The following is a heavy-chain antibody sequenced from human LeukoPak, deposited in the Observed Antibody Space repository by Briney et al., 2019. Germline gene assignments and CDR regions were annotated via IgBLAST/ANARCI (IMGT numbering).Heavy chain of an antibody. CDR2: IYYSGST. CDR3: ARRVWIEVPAAREYYFDY. J-gene: IGHJ4*02. V-gene: IGHV4-39*01. CDR1: GGSISSSSYY. Sequence: SETLSLTCTVSGGSISSSSYYWGWIRQPPGKGLEWIGSIYYSGSTYYNPSLKSRVTISVDTSKNQFSLKLSSVTAADTAVYYCARRVWIEVPAAREYYFDYWGQGTLVTVSS. D-gene: IGHD2-2*01.